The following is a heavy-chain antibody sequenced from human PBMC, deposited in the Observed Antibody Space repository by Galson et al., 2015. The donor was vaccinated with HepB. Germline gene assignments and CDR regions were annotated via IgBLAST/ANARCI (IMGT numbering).Heavy chain of an antibody. Sequence: SLRLSCAASGFALRNYGMHWVRQAPGKGLEWVAVISDHGTTTYYSDSVKGRFTISRDNSKNTLSVQMNGLTAEDTAVYYCSREGAGARFAFDIWGQGTMVTVSS. CDR3: SREGAGARFAFDI. CDR1: GFALRNYG. D-gene: IGHD2-8*02. V-gene: IGHV3-30*03. CDR2: ISDHGTTT. J-gene: IGHJ3*02.